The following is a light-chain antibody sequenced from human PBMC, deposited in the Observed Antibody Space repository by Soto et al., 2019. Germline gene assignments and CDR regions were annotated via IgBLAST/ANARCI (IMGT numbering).Light chain of an antibody. J-gene: IGKJ5*01. CDR1: QSMTTK. V-gene: IGKV3-11*01. CDR3: QQRSKWPPKIT. CDR2: GAS. Sequence: EIVMTQSPATLSVSPGEGVTLSCRAIQSMTTKLDWYQQQPGQATRLLIDGASNRATGIPDRFSGSGSGTDFTPTISSLEPEDFAVYYCQQRSKWPPKITCGQGTRLEIK.